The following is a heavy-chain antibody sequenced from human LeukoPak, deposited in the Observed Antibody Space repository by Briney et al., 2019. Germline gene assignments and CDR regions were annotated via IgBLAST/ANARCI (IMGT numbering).Heavy chain of an antibody. CDR3: AGAMPPYYYYMDV. CDR1: GYTFTGYY. D-gene: IGHD2-2*01. J-gene: IGHJ6*03. CDR2: INPNSGGT. V-gene: IGHV1-2*02. Sequence: ASVKVSCKASGYTFTGYYMHWVRQAPGQGLEWMGWINPNSGGTNYAQKFQGRVTMTRDTSISTAYMELSRLRSDDTAVYYCAGAMPPYYYYMDVWGKGTTVTVSS.